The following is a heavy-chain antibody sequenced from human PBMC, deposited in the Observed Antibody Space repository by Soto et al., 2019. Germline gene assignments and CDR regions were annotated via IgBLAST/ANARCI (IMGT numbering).Heavy chain of an antibody. V-gene: IGHV5-51*01. CDR2: IYPGDSDT. Sequence: GESLKISCSGSGYTFNTYWIGWVRQMPGKGLEWMGFIYPGDSDTTYSPSFQGQVTISVDKSISTAYLQWSSLKVSDTAIYYCARQKLWMATINNDAFDVWGKGPKVTVSS. CDR3: ARQKLWMATINNDAFDV. CDR1: GYTFNTYW. J-gene: IGHJ3*01. D-gene: IGHD2-21*01.